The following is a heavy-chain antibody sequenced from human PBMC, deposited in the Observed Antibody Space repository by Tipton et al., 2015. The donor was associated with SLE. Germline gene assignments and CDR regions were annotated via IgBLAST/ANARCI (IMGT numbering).Heavy chain of an antibody. CDR3: ARGQEGATVFGYYHYYMDV. J-gene: IGHJ6*03. CDR1: GGSISSHY. CDR2: IYYSGST. Sequence: TLSLTCTVSGGSISSHYWSWIRQPPGKGLEWIGYIYYSGSTNYNPSLKSRVTISVDTSKNQFSLKLSSVTAADTAVYYCARGQEGATVFGYYHYYMDVWGKGTTVTVAS. V-gene: IGHV4-59*11. D-gene: IGHD1-26*01.